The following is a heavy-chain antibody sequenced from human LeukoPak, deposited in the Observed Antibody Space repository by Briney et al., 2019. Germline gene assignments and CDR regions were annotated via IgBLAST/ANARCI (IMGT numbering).Heavy chain of an antibody. Sequence: PGRSLRLSCAASGFTFSSYAMHWVGQAPGKGLEWVAVISYDGSNKYYADSVKGRFTISRDNSKNTLYLQMNSLRAEDTAVYYCARLIVVPAAPTDYWGQGTLVTVSS. CDR2: ISYDGSNK. V-gene: IGHV3-30*04. J-gene: IGHJ4*02. CDR3: ARLIVVPAAPTDY. CDR1: GFTFSSYA. D-gene: IGHD2-2*01.